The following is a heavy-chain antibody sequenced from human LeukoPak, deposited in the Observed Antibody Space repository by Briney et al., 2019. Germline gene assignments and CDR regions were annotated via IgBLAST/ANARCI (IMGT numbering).Heavy chain of an antibody. D-gene: IGHD1-14*01. Sequence: GGSLRLSCAASGFTFSSYSMNWVRQAPGKGLEWVSSISSSSSYIYYADSVKGRFTISRDNAKNSLYLQMNSLRAEDTAVYYCARDPPRRASLYHFDYWGQGTLVTVSS. CDR3: ARDPPRRASLYHFDY. CDR1: GFTFSSYS. J-gene: IGHJ4*02. V-gene: IGHV3-21*01. CDR2: ISSSSSYI.